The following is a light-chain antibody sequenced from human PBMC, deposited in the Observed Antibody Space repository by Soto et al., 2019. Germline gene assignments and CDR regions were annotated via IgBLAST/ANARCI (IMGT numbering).Light chain of an antibody. Sequence: AIQMTQSPSSLSASVGDRVTITCRASQDIRTELGWYQQKPGNGPKLLIYATSILQSGVPSRFSGIGSGTDFTLTISSLQPEDFATYYCLQDYSYPRTFGQGTKVEIK. CDR3: LQDYSYPRT. J-gene: IGKJ1*01. V-gene: IGKV1-6*01. CDR1: QDIRTE. CDR2: ATS.